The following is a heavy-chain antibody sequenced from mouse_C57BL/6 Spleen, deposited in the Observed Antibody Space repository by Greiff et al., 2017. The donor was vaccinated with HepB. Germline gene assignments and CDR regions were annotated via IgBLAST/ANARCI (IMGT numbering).Heavy chain of an antibody. V-gene: IGHV14-4*01. CDR3: TLLLPRGMDY. Sequence: EVQLQESGAELVRPGASVKLSCTASGFNIKDDYMHWVKQRPEQGLEWIGWIDPENGDTEYASKFQGKATITADTSSNTAYLQLSSRTSEDTAVYYCTLLLPRGMDYWGQGTSVTVSS. J-gene: IGHJ4*01. CDR1: GFNIKDDY. CDR2: IDPENGDT. D-gene: IGHD1-1*01.